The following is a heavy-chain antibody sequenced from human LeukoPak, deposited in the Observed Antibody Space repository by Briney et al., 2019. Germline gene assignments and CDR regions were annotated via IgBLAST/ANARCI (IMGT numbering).Heavy chain of an antibody. Sequence: ASVKVSCKASGYTFTGYYIYWVRQAPGQGLEWMGWISGYNGNTNYAQQKLQGRVTMTTDTSTSTAYMELRSLRSDDTAVYYCARDLKRGYSSGRYSWGTGSSNDYWGQGTLVTVSS. CDR1: GYTFTGYY. CDR3: ARDLKRGYSSGRYSWGTGSSNDY. D-gene: IGHD6-19*01. J-gene: IGHJ4*02. V-gene: IGHV1-18*04. CDR2: ISGYNGNT.